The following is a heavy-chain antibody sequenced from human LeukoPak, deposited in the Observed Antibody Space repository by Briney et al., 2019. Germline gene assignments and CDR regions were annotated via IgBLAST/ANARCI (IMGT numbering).Heavy chain of an antibody. CDR2: IYYSGST. V-gene: IGHV4-59*12. J-gene: IGHJ4*02. CDR1: GGSISSYY. CDR3: ARGLGYCSSTSCSFDY. D-gene: IGHD2-2*01. Sequence: PSETLSLTCTVSGGSISSYYWSWIRQPPGKGLEWIGYIYYSGSTNYNPSLKSRVTISVDTSKNQFSLQLSSVTAADTAVYYCARGLGYCSSTSCSFDYWGQGTLVTVSS.